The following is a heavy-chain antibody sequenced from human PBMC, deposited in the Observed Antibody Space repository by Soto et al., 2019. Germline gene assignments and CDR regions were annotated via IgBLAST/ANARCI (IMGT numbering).Heavy chain of an antibody. Sequence: PSETLSLTCAVYGGSFSGYYWSWIRQPPGKGLEWIGEINHSGSTNYNPSFKSRVTLSVDTSNNQFSLKLASLTAADTAVYFCARTSSVAWPFDLWGRGTLVTVSS. CDR3: ARTSSVAWPFDL. CDR1: GGSFSGYY. CDR2: INHSGST. V-gene: IGHV4-34*01. J-gene: IGHJ4*02. D-gene: IGHD1-26*01.